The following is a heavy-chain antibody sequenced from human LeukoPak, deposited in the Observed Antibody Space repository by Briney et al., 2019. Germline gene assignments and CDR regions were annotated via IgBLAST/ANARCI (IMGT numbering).Heavy chain of an antibody. J-gene: IGHJ4*02. CDR3: AIGMMAAGTFDR. Sequence: EASVKVSCKASGYTFTSFYLQWVRQAPGQGLEWMGRTNPNNGDTNCPQNFQGRVTMTRDTSISTAYMETTSLTSDDTAVYWCAIGMMAAGTFDRWGQGTLVTVSS. V-gene: IGHV1-2*06. CDR2: TNPNNGDT. D-gene: IGHD6-13*01. CDR1: GYTFTSFY.